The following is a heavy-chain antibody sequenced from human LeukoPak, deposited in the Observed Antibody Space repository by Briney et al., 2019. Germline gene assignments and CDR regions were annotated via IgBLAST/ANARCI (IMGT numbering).Heavy chain of an antibody. CDR3: ARDRTHYYESSGYYSRWEY. J-gene: IGHJ4*02. V-gene: IGHV1-69*06. Sequence: PVASVKVSCKASGGTFSSYAISWVRQAPGQGLEWMGGIIPIFGTANYAQKFQGRVTITADKSTSTAYMELSGLRSEDTAMYYCARDRTHYYESSGYYSRWEYWGQGTLVTVSS. D-gene: IGHD3-22*01. CDR1: GGTFSSYA. CDR2: IIPIFGTA.